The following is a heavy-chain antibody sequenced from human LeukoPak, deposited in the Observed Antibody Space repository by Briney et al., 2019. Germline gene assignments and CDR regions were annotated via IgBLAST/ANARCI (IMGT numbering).Heavy chain of an antibody. D-gene: IGHD6-13*01. CDR2: TYYRSNWDN. CDR3: ARDSPFSAGSPWFDP. J-gene: IGHJ5*02. CDR1: GDSVSSNNAA. Sequence: SQTLSLTCAISGDSVSSNNAAWTWFRQSPSRGLEWLGRTYYRSNWDNDYTLSLKSRITINPDTSKNQFSLQLNSVTPDDTAVYYCARDSPFSAGSPWFDPWGQGTLVTVSS. V-gene: IGHV6-1*01.